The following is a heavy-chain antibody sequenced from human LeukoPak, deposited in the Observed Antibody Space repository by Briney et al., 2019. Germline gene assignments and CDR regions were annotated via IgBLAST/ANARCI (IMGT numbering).Heavy chain of an antibody. V-gene: IGHV1-24*01. CDR3: ARDGYSSSSPFFDY. D-gene: IGHD6-6*01. J-gene: IGHJ4*02. CDR1: GYTLTELS. Sequence: ASVKVSCKVSGYTLTELSMHWVRQAPGKGLEWMGGFDPEDGETIYAQKFQGRVTMTEDTSTDTAYMELSSLRSEDTAVYYCARDGYSSSSPFFDYWGQGTLVTVSS. CDR2: FDPEDGET.